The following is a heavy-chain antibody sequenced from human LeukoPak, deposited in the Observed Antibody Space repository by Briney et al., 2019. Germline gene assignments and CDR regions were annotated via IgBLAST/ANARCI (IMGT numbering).Heavy chain of an antibody. CDR2: ISPSGGST. J-gene: IGHJ6*03. CDR1: GYTFTSNY. Sequence: ASVKVSCKAFGYTFTSNYMHWVRQAPGQGPEWMGVISPSGGSTTYAQKFQGRVTLTRDMSASTDYLELSSLRAEDTALYYCAKDHYAYYYYYMDVWGKGTTVTISS. CDR3: AKDHYAYYYYYMDV. D-gene: IGHD4-17*01. V-gene: IGHV1-46*01.